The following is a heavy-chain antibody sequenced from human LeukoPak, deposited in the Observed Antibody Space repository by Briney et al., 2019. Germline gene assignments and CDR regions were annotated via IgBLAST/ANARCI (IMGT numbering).Heavy chain of an antibody. Sequence: PGGSLRLSCAASGFTFSSYSMNWVRQPPGKGLEWIGEINHSGGANYNPSLKSRVTISADTSKSQFSLKLGSVTAADTAVYYCARVPLRFLEPFDYWGQGTLVTVSS. CDR3: ARVPLRFLEPFDY. CDR1: GFTFSSYS. CDR2: INHSGGA. J-gene: IGHJ4*02. D-gene: IGHD3-3*01. V-gene: IGHV4-34*01.